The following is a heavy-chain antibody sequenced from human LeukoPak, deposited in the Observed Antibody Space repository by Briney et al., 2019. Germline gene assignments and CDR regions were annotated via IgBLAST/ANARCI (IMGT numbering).Heavy chain of an antibody. V-gene: IGHV1-46*01. CDR3: TREGYSRGWYSY. CDR2: INPSGGFT. CDR1: GYTFTGYW. Sequence: GASVKVSCKAFGYTFTGYWMHWVRQAPGQGLKWMGIINPSGGFTSYAQNFQGRITMTRDTSTSTIYMELNSLRFEDTAVYYCTREGYSRGWYSYWGQGTLVTVSS. D-gene: IGHD6-19*01. J-gene: IGHJ4*02.